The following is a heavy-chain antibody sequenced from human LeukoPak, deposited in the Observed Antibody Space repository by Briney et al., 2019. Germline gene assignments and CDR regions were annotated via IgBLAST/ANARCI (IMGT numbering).Heavy chain of an antibody. D-gene: IGHD2-8*02. Sequence: ASVKVSCKASGYPFTGYYMHWVRQAPGQGLEWMRWINPNSGGTNYAQKFQGRVTMTRDTSISTAYMELSRLRSDDTAVYCCARDLGGVADYFDYWGQGTLVTVSS. CDR1: GYPFTGYY. V-gene: IGHV1-2*02. CDR3: ARDLGGVADYFDY. CDR2: INPNSGGT. J-gene: IGHJ4*02.